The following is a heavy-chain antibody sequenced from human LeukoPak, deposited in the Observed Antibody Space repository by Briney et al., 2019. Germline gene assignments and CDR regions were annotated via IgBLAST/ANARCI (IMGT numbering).Heavy chain of an antibody. Sequence: SETLSLTCTVSGYSISSGYYWSWIRQPAGKGLEWIGRIYTSGTTHYNPSLKSRVTMSVDTSKNQFSLNLSSVTAADTAVYYCARAGWFGESGYDYWGQGTLVTVSS. V-gene: IGHV4-4*07. D-gene: IGHD3-10*01. CDR3: ARAGWFGESGYDY. CDR1: GYSISSGYY. J-gene: IGHJ4*02. CDR2: IYTSGTT.